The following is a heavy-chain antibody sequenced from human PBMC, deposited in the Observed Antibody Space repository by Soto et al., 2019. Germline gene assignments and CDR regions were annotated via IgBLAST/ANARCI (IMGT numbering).Heavy chain of an antibody. CDR2: IIPIFGTA. CDR1: GGTFSSYA. Sequence: QVQLVQSGAEVKKPGSSVKVSCKASGGTFSSYAISWVRQAPGQGLEWMGGIIPIFGTANYAQKFQGRVTITADESTRTAYMELSSLRSEDAAVYYCASDHVGAASPLVWFDPWGQGTLVTVSS. J-gene: IGHJ5*02. CDR3: ASDHVGAASPLVWFDP. D-gene: IGHD2-15*01. V-gene: IGHV1-69*01.